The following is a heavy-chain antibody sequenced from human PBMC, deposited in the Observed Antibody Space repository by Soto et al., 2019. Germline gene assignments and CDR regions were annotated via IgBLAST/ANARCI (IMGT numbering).Heavy chain of an antibody. CDR2: IYGTGTT. CDR3: AGISSGTYLFDL. CDR1: DGSISSYY. V-gene: IGHV4-59*01. D-gene: IGHD1-26*01. J-gene: IGHJ5*02. Sequence: VRLQESGPGLVKPSATLSLTCTVSDGSISSYYWSWIRQPPGKGLEWIGYIYGTGTTNYSPSLTNRVTISVDMSKNQFSLRLSSVTAADTAVYYCAGISSGTYLFDLWGQGTPVTVSA.